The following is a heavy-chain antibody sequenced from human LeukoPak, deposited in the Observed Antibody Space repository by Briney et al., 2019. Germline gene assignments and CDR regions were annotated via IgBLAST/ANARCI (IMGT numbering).Heavy chain of an antibody. V-gene: IGHV4-30-4*01. D-gene: IGHD2-21*02. Sequence: PSQTLSLTCTVSGGSISSGDYYWSWIRQPPGKGLEWIGYIYYSGSTYYNPSLKSRVTISVDTSKNQFSLKLSSVTAADTAVYYCARARPTDYCGGDCYSVDAFDIRGQGTMVTVSS. J-gene: IGHJ3*02. CDR2: IYYSGST. CDR1: GGSISSGDYY. CDR3: ARARPTDYCGGDCYSVDAFDI.